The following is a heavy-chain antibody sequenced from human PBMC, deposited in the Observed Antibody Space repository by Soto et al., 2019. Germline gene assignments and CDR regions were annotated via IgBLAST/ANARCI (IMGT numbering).Heavy chain of an antibody. CDR2: ISYDGSNK. CDR3: AKGSPGMVRGVTYGMDV. D-gene: IGHD3-10*01. J-gene: IGHJ6*02. CDR1: GFTFSSYA. V-gene: IGHV3-30-3*01. Sequence: GGSLRLSCTASGFTFSSYAMHWVRQAPGKGLEWVAVISYDGSNKYYADSVKGRFTISRDNSKNTLYLQMNSLRAEDTALYYCAKGSPGMVRGVTYGMDVWGQGTTVTVSS.